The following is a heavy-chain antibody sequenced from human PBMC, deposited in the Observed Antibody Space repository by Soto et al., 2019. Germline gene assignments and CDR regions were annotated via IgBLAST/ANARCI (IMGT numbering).Heavy chain of an antibody. V-gene: IGHV1-18*01. J-gene: IGHJ4*02. CDR3: ARGRYGDS. Sequence: QVHLVQSGAEVKKPGASVKVSCKASGYTFTSYGITWVRQAPGQGLEWMGWISAHNGNTDYAQKLQGRVIVTRDPSTSTAYMELRSLRSDDTAVYYCARGRYGDSWGQGALVTVSS. CDR2: ISAHNGNT. CDR1: GYTFTSYG. D-gene: IGHD1-1*01.